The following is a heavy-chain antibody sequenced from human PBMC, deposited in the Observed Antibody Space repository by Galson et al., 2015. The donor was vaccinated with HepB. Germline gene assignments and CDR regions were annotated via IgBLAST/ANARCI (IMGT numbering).Heavy chain of an antibody. CDR3: ASRHYYYGSGTYYNVSDY. CDR1: GYSFTTFW. Sequence: QSGAEVKKPGESLRISCQGSGYSFTTFWITWVRQVPGKGLEWMGRIDPSDSWTDYSPSFQGHVTFSADKSITTAYLRWSSLKASDTAIYYCASRHYYYGSGTYYNVSDYWGQGTLVTVSS. V-gene: IGHV5-10-1*01. CDR2: IDPSDSWT. D-gene: IGHD3-10*01. J-gene: IGHJ4*02.